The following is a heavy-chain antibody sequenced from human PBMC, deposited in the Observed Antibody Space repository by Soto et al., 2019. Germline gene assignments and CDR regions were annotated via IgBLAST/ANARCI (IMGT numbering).Heavy chain of an antibody. CDR3: ARGRDDFWSGYIDY. D-gene: IGHD3-3*01. CDR2: INHSGST. J-gene: IGHJ4*02. CDR1: GGSVSGYY. Sequence: SETLSLTCAVYGGSVSGYYWSWIRQPPGKGLEWIGEINHSGSTNYNPSLKSRVTIPVDTSKNQFSLKLSSVTAADTAVYYCARGRDDFWSGYIDYWGQGTLVTVSS. V-gene: IGHV4-34*01.